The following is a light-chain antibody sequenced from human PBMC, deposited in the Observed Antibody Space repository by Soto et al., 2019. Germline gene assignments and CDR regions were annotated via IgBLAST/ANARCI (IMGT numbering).Light chain of an antibody. CDR2: DVS. CDR3: SSYTTSSTYV. J-gene: IGLJ1*01. V-gene: IGLV2-14*01. CDR1: SSDVGGYNY. Sequence: QSVLTQPASVSGSPGQSITISCTGTSSDVGGYNYVSWYQQHPGKAPKLMIYDVSNRPSGVSNRFSGSKSGNTASLTISGLQAEEDADYYCSSYTTSSTYVFGTGTKLTVL.